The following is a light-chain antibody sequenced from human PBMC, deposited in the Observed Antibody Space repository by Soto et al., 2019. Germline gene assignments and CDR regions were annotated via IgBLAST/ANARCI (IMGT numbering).Light chain of an antibody. CDR2: AAS. J-gene: IGKJ4*01. V-gene: IGKV3-15*01. CDR3: QQYANWPPVI. CDR1: QSVSGK. Sequence: VMTQSPATLSVSPGERVTLSCRASQSVSGKVAWYQQKPGQPPSLLIYAASTRATGVPARFSGSGSGTEFTLTITSLQSEDFAVYFCQQYANWPPVIFGGGTKVDIK.